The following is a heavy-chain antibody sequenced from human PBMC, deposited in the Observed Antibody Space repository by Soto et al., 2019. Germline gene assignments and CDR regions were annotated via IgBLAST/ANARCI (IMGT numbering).Heavy chain of an antibody. Sequence: QVQLVESGGGLVKPGGSLRLACAASGFTFSDYYMSWVRQAPGKGLEWVSFISLGDSYKKTADSVKGRFTISRDNAQNALYRQMNRLRAEDTGLYYCVRESRTDEDGYDARGYYFDYWGQGTLVTVSS. CDR2: ISLGDSYK. CDR3: VRESRTDEDGYDARGYYFDY. V-gene: IGHV3-11*06. CDR1: GFTFSDYY. D-gene: IGHD5-12*01. J-gene: IGHJ4*02.